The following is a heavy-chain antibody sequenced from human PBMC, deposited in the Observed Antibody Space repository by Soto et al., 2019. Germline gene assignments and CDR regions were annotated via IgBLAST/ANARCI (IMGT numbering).Heavy chain of an antibody. CDR2: INPDSGRT. CDR1: GYTFTGYY. J-gene: IGHJ6*01. V-gene: IGHV1-2*02. Sequence: QVQLVQSGPEVGKPGASVKVSCKASGYTFTGYYLHWVRQAPGQGLEWMGYINPDSGRTRYAQKFQGTVTMTRDTSITTAYLGLSSLKYDDSAIFYCALSFSQTNIDVWGQGTTVIVSS. CDR3: ALSFSQTNIDV.